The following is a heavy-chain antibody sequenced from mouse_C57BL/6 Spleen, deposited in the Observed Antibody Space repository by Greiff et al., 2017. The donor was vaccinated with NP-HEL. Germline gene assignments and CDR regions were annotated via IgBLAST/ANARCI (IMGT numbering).Heavy chain of an antibody. CDR3: AREGIPTVLAFGY. Sequence: VQLQQPGAELVRPGSSVKLSCTASGYTFTGYWMHWVKQRPIQGLEWIGNIDPSDSETHYNPKFQDKATLTADKSSSTAYMQLSSLTSEDSAVYYCAREGIPTVLAFGYWGQGTTLTVSS. D-gene: IGHD1-1*01. CDR2: IDPSDSET. V-gene: IGHV1-52*01. CDR1: GYTFTGYW. J-gene: IGHJ2*01.